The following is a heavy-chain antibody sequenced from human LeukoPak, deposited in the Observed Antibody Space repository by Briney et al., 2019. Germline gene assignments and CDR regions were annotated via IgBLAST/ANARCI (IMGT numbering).Heavy chain of an antibody. CDR3: ARGRIVVVPAAMAYYYYGMDV. D-gene: IGHD2-2*01. V-gene: IGHV4-34*01. CDR1: GGSFSGYS. Sequence: SETLSLTCAVYGGSFSGYSWSWIRQPPGKGLEWIGEINHSGSTNYNPSLKSRVTISVDTSKNQFSLKLSSVTAADTAVYYCARGRIVVVPAAMAYYYYGMDVWGKGTTVTVSS. CDR2: INHSGST. J-gene: IGHJ6*04.